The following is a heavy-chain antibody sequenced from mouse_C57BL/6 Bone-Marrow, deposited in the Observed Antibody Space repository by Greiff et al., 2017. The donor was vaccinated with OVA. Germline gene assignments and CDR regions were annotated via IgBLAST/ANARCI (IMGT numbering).Heavy chain of an antibody. CDR1: GYTFTDHY. CDR2: IYPGSGNT. Sequence: QVQLQQSGAEVVRPGASVKLSCKASGYTFTDHYINWVKQRPGQGLEWIARIYPGSGNTYYNEKFKGKATLTAEKSSNTAYMQLSSLTSEDSAVYFCARDEGYFFEYWGQGTTLTVSS. J-gene: IGHJ2*01. CDR3: ARDEGYFFEY. V-gene: IGHV1-76*01.